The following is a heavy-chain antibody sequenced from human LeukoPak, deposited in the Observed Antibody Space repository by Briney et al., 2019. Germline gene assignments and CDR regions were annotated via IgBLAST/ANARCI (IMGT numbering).Heavy chain of an antibody. D-gene: IGHD1-26*01. CDR2: THSSSAT. V-gene: IGHV4-4*09. J-gene: IGHJ5*02. CDR3: ARLGSYSDH. CDR1: DGPFNSYY. Sequence: PSETLSLTCSVSDGPFNSYYRSWIRQPPGKGLEWIGYTHSSSATQYYPSLKTRVTTSLDTSKNQFSLKLSSVTAADTAVYYCARLGSYSDHWGQGTLVTVSS.